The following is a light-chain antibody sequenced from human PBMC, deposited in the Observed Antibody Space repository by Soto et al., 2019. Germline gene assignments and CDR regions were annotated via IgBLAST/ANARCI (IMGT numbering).Light chain of an antibody. CDR3: QQYGSSPRT. J-gene: IGKJ1*01. CDR1: QSVSSN. Sequence: EIVMTQSPATLSVSPGERATLSCRASQSVSSNLAWYQQKPGQAPRLLIFGPSTRATGVPGRFSGSGSGTEFTLTISRLEPEDFAVYYCQQYGSSPRTFGQGTKVDIK. V-gene: IGKV3-15*01. CDR2: GPS.